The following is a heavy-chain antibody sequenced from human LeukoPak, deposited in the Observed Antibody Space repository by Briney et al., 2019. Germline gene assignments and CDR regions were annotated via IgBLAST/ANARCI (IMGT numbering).Heavy chain of an antibody. V-gene: IGHV1-46*01. D-gene: IGHD3-3*01. CDR1: GGTFSSYA. Sequence: ASVKVSCKASGGTFSSYAISWVRQAPGQGLEWMGIINPSGGSTSYAQKFQGRVTMTRDMSTSTVYMELSSLRSEDTAVYYCARQYYDFWSGYYTGNAPYYYYYMDVWGKGTTVTVSS. J-gene: IGHJ6*03. CDR3: ARQYYDFWSGYYTGNAPYYYYYMDV. CDR2: INPSGGST.